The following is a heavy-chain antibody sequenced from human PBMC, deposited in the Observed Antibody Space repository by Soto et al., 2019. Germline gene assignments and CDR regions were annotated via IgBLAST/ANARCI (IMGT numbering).Heavy chain of an antibody. CDR1: CDTFSSYA. D-gene: IGHD3-10*02. CDR2: IIPTFGRT. J-gene: IGHJ6*02. Sequence: KVSCKASCDTFSSYAISWVRQAPGKGLEWMGKIIPTFGRTNYAQKFQGRLTISADDSTSTAYMELSSLLSEDTAVYYCARDPLSSFAMDVWGQGTTVTVSS. CDR3: ARDPLSSFAMDV. V-gene: IGHV1-69*15.